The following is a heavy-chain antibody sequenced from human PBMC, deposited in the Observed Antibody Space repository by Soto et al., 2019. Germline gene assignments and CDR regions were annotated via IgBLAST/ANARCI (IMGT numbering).Heavy chain of an antibody. V-gene: IGHV3-30*18. Sequence: XARRLCGAASGLTVSSYGMHGVRQAPGKGLERVAVISYDGSNKDYADSVKGRFTISRDNSKNTLYLQMNSLRAEDRAVYYCAKQSSERYYDTSGHFDSWGKGALVTVSS. D-gene: IGHD3-22*01. CDR2: ISYDGSNK. CDR3: AKQSSERYYDTSGHFDS. J-gene: IGHJ4*02. CDR1: GLTVSSYG.